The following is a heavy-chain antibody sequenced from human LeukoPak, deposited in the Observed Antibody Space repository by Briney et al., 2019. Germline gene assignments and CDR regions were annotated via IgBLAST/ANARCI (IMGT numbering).Heavy chain of an antibody. D-gene: IGHD4-11*01. J-gene: IGHJ6*02. CDR1: SGSISTYY. V-gene: IGHV4-59*01. CDR2: IYYSGST. Sequence: SETLSLTCTVSSGSISTYYGNWIRQAPGKGLEWIGYIYYSGSTNYNPSLKSRVAMSVDTSRNQFSLKLSSVTAADTAVYYCARAQVDYNNGPGSRGYYSYGMDVWGRGTTVTVSS. CDR3: ARAQVDYNNGPGSRGYYSYGMDV.